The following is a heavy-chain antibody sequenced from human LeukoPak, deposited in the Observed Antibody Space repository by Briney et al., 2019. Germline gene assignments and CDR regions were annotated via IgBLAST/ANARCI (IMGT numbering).Heavy chain of an antibody. CDR2: MNPNSGNT. J-gene: IGHJ4*02. Sequence: ASVKVSCKASGYTFTNYESSWVRQATGQGLEWMGWMNPNSGNTGYAQKFQGRVTITRNTSISTAYMELSSLRSEDTAVYYCARGDVGSSWLDYWGQGTLVTVSS. CDR1: GYTFTNYE. CDR3: ARGDVGSSWLDY. D-gene: IGHD6-13*01. V-gene: IGHV1-8*03.